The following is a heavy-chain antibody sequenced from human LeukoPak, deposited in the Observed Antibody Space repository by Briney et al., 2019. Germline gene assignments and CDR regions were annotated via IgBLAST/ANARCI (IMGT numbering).Heavy chain of an antibody. V-gene: IGHV3-48*03. D-gene: IGHD2-2*01. CDR1: GFTFSSYE. J-gene: IGHJ6*04. Sequence: PGGSLRLSCAASGFTFSSYEMNWVRQAPGKGLDWDSYISSSGSTIYYADSVKGRFTISRDNAKNSLYLQMNSLRAEDTAVYYCARDYRRVVVPAALYYYYGMDVWGKGTTVTVSS. CDR2: ISSSGSTI. CDR3: ARDYRRVVVPAALYYYYGMDV.